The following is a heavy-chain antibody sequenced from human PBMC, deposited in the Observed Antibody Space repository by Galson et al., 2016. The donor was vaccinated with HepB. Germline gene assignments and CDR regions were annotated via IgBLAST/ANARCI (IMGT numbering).Heavy chain of an antibody. D-gene: IGHD3-16*01. V-gene: IGHV3-30-3*01. J-gene: IGHJ4*02. CDR3: ATWGFTLGVDH. CDR2: ISDHGSNK. Sequence: SLRLSCAASGFTFSRYAMHWVRQAPGKGLEWVAVISDHGSNKYYADSVKGRFTISRDNSEHTLYLQMNSLRTEDTAMYYCATWGFTLGVDHWGQGILVTVSS. CDR1: GFTFSRYA.